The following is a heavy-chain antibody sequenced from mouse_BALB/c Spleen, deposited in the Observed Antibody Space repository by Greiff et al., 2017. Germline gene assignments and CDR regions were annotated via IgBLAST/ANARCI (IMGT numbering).Heavy chain of an antibody. Sequence: VKLQESGAELARPGASVKMSCKASGYTFTSYTMHWVKQRPGQGLEWIGYINPSSGYTNYNQKFKDKATLTADKSSSTAYMQLSSLTSEDSAVYYCARFHYYYGSSYLGLDYWGQGTLVTVSA. CDR3: ARFHYYYGSSYLGLDY. CDR1: GYTFTSYT. V-gene: IGHV1-4*01. CDR2: INPSSGYT. D-gene: IGHD1-1*01. J-gene: IGHJ3*01.